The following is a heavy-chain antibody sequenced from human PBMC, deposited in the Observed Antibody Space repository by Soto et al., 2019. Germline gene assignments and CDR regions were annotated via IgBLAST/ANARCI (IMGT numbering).Heavy chain of an antibody. Sequence: SVKVSCKASAGTFPHFALSWVRQAPGQGLEWIGGIIPVLSTTTYAQKFQGRVSIIADESTNTVYMELSSLRSDDTAVYYCACNWGTSLKNWLDPWGQGTLVTVSS. CDR1: AGTFPHFA. J-gene: IGHJ5*02. D-gene: IGHD7-27*01. CDR3: ACNWGTSLKNWLDP. CDR2: IIPVLSTT. V-gene: IGHV1-69*13.